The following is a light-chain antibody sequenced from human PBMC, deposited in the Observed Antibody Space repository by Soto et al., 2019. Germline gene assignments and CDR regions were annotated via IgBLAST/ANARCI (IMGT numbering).Light chain of an antibody. V-gene: IGLV2-11*01. CDR2: AVS. CDR3: CSFGVTSDV. J-gene: IGLJ1*01. Sequence: QSVLTQPRSVSGSPGQSVTISCTGTSSDVGGYNFVSWYQQHPGKAPKLLIYAVSKRPSGVPDRFSGSKSGNTASLTISGLQAEDEADYYCCSFGVTSDVFGTGTKLTVL. CDR1: SSDVGGYNF.